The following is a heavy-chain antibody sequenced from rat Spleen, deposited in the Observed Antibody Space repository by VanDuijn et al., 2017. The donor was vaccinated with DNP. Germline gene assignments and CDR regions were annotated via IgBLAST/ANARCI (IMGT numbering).Heavy chain of an antibody. CDR2: ISYDGSST. CDR1: GFTFSDYY. CDR3: ARSDSYGFAS. V-gene: IGHV5-29*01. D-gene: IGHD1-2*01. J-gene: IGHJ3*01. Sequence: EVQLVESDGGLVQPGRSLKLSCAASGFTFSDYYMAWVRQAPTKGLEWVATISYDGSSTYYRDSVKGRFTISRDNAKSTLYLQMDSLRSEDTATYYCARSDSYGFASWGQGTLVTVSS.